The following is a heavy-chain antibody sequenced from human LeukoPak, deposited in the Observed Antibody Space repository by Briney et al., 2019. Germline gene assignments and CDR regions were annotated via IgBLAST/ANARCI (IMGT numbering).Heavy chain of an antibody. CDR3: ARGYYDFWSGYSLSYYFDY. J-gene: IGHJ4*02. V-gene: IGHV5-51*01. CDR2: IYPGDSDT. CDR1: GYSFTSYW. D-gene: IGHD3-3*01. Sequence: GESLKISCKGSGYSFTSYWIGWVRQMPGKGLEWMGTIYPGDSDTRYSPSFQGQVTISADKSISTAYLQWSSLKASDTAMYYCARGYYDFWSGYSLSYYFDYWGQGTLVTVSS.